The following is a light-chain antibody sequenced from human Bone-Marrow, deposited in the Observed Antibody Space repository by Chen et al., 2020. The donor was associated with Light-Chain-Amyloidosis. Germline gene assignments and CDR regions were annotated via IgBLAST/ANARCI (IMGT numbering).Light chain of an antibody. J-gene: IGLJ3*02. CDR1: NIGSTS. CDR3: QVWDRSSDRPV. V-gene: IGLV3-21*02. Sequence: SYVLTQPSSVSVAPGQTATIACGGNNIGSTSVHWYQQTPGQALLLVVYDDRDRPSGIPERLSGSNSGNTATLTISRVEAGDEADYYCQVWDRSSDRPVFGGGTKLPVL. CDR2: DDR.